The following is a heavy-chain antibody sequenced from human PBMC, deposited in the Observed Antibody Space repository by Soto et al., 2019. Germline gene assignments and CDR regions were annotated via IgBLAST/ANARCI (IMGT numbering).Heavy chain of an antibody. CDR3: ARSHIVPRLFMYPYAY. Sequence: PSETLSLTCTVSGGSVSSYYWSWIRQPPGKGLEWVGYIYYSGSTNYNPSLKSRVTISVDTSKNQFSLKLSSVTAADTAVYYCARSHIVPRLFMYPYAYWGQGTLVTVSS. D-gene: IGHD5-12*01. V-gene: IGHV4-59*08. J-gene: IGHJ4*02. CDR1: GGSVSSYY. CDR2: IYYSGST.